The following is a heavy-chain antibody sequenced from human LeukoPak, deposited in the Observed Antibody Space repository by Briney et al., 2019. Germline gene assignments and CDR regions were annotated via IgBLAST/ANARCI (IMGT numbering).Heavy chain of an antibody. CDR1: GFTFSTYG. V-gene: IGHV3-23*01. CDR3: AKGGYSSSWYWDWYFDL. CDR2: ISGSGGST. D-gene: IGHD6-13*01. J-gene: IGHJ2*01. Sequence: GGSLRLSCAASGFTFSTYGMSWVRQAPGKGLEWVSAISGSGGSTYYADSVKGRFTISRDNSKNTLYLQMNSLRAEDMAVYYCAKGGYSSSWYWDWYFDLWGRGTLVTVSS.